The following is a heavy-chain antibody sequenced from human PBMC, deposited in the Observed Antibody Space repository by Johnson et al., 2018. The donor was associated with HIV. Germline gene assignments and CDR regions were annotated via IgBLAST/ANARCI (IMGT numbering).Heavy chain of an antibody. D-gene: IGHD5-18*01. CDR2: IKQDGSEK. Sequence: VQLVESGGGLVQPGGSLRLSCAASGFTFSSYWMSWVCQTPGQGLEWVANIKQDGSEKYYVDYVKGRFTISRDNAKNSLYLQMNSLSAEDTAVYYCARENQGYSYRAFDIWGQGTMVTVSS. J-gene: IGHJ3*02. CDR1: GFTFSSYW. CDR3: ARENQGYSYRAFDI. V-gene: IGHV3-7*01.